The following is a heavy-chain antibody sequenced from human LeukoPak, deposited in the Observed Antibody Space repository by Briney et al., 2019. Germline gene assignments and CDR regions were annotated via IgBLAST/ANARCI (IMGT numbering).Heavy chain of an antibody. CDR2: IYYSGNT. D-gene: IGHD2-21*02. Sequence: SETLSLTCAVYGGSFWVYYWLWIRQPPGEGLVGFVEIYYSGNTNYNPSFKSPVNISVDTSKNQISLTLSSVTAADTAVYYCARRHTYLAYCGGDCYSPPAVYYYYMDVWGKGTTVTISS. CDR1: GGSFWVYY. V-gene: IGHV4-34*01. CDR3: ARRHTYLAYCGGDCYSPPAVYYYYMDV. J-gene: IGHJ6*03.